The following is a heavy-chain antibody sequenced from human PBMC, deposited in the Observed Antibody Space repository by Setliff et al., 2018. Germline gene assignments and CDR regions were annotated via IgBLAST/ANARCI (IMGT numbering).Heavy chain of an antibody. Sequence: SETLSLTCTVSGGSISNYYWSWIRQPAGKGLEWIGRIYTSGSTNYNPSLKSRVTMSIDTSKNQFSLKLNSVTAADMAVYYCARVAGATSVSITTLWYFDLWGRGILVTVSS. CDR3: ARVAGATSVSITTLWYFDL. CDR1: GGSISNYY. D-gene: IGHD3-22*01. J-gene: IGHJ2*01. V-gene: IGHV4-4*07. CDR2: IYTSGST.